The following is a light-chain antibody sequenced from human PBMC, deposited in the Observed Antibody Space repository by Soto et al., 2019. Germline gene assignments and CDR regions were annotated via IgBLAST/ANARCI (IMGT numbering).Light chain of an antibody. CDR2: GAS. V-gene: IGKV3-20*01. CDR3: QFYGGSTGT. J-gene: IGKJ1*01. Sequence: EIVLTQSPCTLSLSPGERATLSCRASQSVSSSYLAWYQQKPGQAPRLLIFGASGRATGIPDRFSGSGSGTDFTLTISRLEPEDFAVFYCQFYGGSTGTFGQGTKVDNK. CDR1: QSVSSSY.